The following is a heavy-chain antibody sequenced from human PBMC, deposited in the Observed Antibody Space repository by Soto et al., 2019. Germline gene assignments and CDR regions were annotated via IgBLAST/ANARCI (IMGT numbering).Heavy chain of an antibody. CDR3: ARAHDFWGGRQQPIDS. D-gene: IGHD3-3*01. CDR1: GGSISSYY. V-gene: IGHV4-4*07. J-gene: IGHJ4*02. CDR2: IYTSGST. Sequence: SETLSLTCTVSGGSISSYYWSWIRQPAWKGLEWIGRIYTSGSTNYNPSLKSRVTMSVDTSKNQFSLKLSSVTAADTAVYYCARAHDFWGGRQQPIDSWGQGTLVTVSS.